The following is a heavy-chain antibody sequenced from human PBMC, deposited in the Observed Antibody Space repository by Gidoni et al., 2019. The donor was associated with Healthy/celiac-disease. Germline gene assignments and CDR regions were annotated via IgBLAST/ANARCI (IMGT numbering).Heavy chain of an antibody. D-gene: IGHD2-2*01. V-gene: IGHV4-34*01. CDR1: GGSFSGYY. CDR2: INHSGST. J-gene: IGHJ4*02. Sequence: QVQLQQWGAGLLKPSDTLSLTCPVYGGSFSGYYWSWIRQPPGQGLEWIGEINHSGSTNYNPSLKSRVTISVDTSKNQFSLKLSSVTAADTAVYYCARGRSCSSTSCYAPYFDYWGQGTLVTVSS. CDR3: ARGRSCSSTSCYAPYFDY.